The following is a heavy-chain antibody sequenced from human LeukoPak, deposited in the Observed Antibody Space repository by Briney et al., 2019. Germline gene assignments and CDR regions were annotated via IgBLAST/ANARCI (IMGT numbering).Heavy chain of an antibody. CDR3: AKDRQYCADDCYSLVDY. CDR1: GFTFSSYS. Sequence: GGSLRLSCAASGFTFSSYSMNWVRQAPGKGLEWVSAISGSGGSTHYADSVKGRFTISRDNSKNTLYLQMNGLRAEDTAVYYCAKDRQYCADDCYSLVDYWGQGTLVTVSS. J-gene: IGHJ4*02. D-gene: IGHD2-21*02. CDR2: ISGSGGST. V-gene: IGHV3-23*01.